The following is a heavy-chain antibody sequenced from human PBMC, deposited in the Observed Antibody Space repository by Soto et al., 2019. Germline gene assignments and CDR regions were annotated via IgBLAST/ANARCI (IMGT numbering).Heavy chain of an antibody. J-gene: IGHJ4*02. CDR2: INHSGTV. CDR3: ARAGAALVRGSIGGFDY. CDR1: GGAFNGYY. D-gene: IGHD3-10*01. V-gene: IGHV4-34*01. Sequence: QVHLQQWGAGLLKPSETLSLTCAVNGGAFNGYYWTWIRQSPGKGLQWIGEINHSGTVDYNPSLKSRVTYSIVTSKKQFSRTLTSVTAADTAVYYCARAGAALVRGSIGGFDYWGQGTLVTVSS.